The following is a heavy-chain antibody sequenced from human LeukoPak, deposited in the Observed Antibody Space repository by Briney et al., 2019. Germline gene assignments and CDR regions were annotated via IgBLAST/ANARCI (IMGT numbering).Heavy chain of an antibody. Sequence: GGSLRLSCAASGFTFDDYGMSWVRQAPGKGLEWVSGINWNGGSTGYADSVKGRFTISRDNSKNTLYLQMNSLRAEDTAVYYCAKDEYSSSSRWFDPWGQGTLVTVSS. CDR1: GFTFDDYG. J-gene: IGHJ5*02. D-gene: IGHD6-6*01. CDR3: AKDEYSSSSRWFDP. CDR2: INWNGGST. V-gene: IGHV3-20*04.